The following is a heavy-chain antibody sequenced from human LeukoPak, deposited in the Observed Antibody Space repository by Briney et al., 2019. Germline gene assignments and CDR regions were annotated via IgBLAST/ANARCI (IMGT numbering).Heavy chain of an antibody. Sequence: GALRLSCAASGFTFSSYWMHWVRQAPGKGLVWVSRINSDGSGTSYADSVKGRFTISRDNAKNTLYLQMNSLRAEDTAVYYCARDLGYCSSTSCYTWAYYYYYGMDVWGQGTTVTVSS. D-gene: IGHD2-2*02. V-gene: IGHV3-74*01. CDR2: INSDGSGT. CDR1: GFTFSSYW. CDR3: ARDLGYCSSTSCYTWAYYYYYGMDV. J-gene: IGHJ6*02.